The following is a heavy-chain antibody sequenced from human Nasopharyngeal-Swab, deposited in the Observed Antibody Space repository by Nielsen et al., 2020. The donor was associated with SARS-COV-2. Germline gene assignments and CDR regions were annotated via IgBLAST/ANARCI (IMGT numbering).Heavy chain of an antibody. J-gene: IGHJ4*02. CDR2: ISSSSSYI. CDR1: GFSFSSYG. CDR3: ARDLGSYYGKLDDH. D-gene: IGHD1-26*01. Sequence: GESLKISCAASGFSFSSYGMNWVRQAPGKGLEWVSYISSSSSYIYYADSGKGRFTISRDNAKNSLYLQMNSLRAEDTAVYYCARDLGSYYGKLDDHWGQGTLVTVSS. V-gene: IGHV3-21*01.